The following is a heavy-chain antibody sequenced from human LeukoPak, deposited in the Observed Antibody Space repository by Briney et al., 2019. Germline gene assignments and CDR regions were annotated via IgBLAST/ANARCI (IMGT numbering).Heavy chain of an antibody. CDR2: ISAYNGNT. CDR1: GYTFTSYG. D-gene: IGHD3-16*02. Sequence: ASVKVSCKASGYTFTSYGISWVRQAPGQGLEWMGWISAYNGNTNYAQKLQGRVTMTTDTSTSTAYMELRSLRSDDTAVYYCARDSGTSVMITFGGVIADFDYWGQGTLVTVSS. J-gene: IGHJ4*02. V-gene: IGHV1-18*01. CDR3: ARDSGTSVMITFGGVIADFDY.